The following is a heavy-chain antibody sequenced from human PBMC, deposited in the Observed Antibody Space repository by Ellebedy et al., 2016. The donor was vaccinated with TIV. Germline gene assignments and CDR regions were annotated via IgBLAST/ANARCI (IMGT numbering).Heavy chain of an antibody. V-gene: IGHV3-7*01. CDR1: GFSFRSYW. CDR2: MRQDGIDK. D-gene: IGHD4-17*01. J-gene: IGHJ3*02. CDR3: ATDGSYGDYLSPAHAFEN. Sequence: GESLKISCAASGFSFRSYWMSWVRQAPGKGLEWVANMRQDGIDKYYVDSVRGRFTISRDNAKNSLYLQMNSLRAEDTAVYYCATDGSYGDYLSPAHAFENWGQGTVVIVSS.